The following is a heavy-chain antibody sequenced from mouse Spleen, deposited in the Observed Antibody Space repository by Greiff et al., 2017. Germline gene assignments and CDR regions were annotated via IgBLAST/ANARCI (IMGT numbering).Heavy chain of an antibody. V-gene: IGHV1-26*01. Sequence: EVQLQQSGPELVKPGASVKISCKASGYTFTDYYMNWVKQSHGKSLEWIGDINPNNGGTSYNQKFKGKATLTVDKSSSTAYMELRSLTSEDSAVYYCVTTGFAYWGQGTLVTVSA. CDR2: INPNNGGT. J-gene: IGHJ3*01. CDR1: GYTFTDYY. CDR3: VTTGFAY. D-gene: IGHD4-1*02.